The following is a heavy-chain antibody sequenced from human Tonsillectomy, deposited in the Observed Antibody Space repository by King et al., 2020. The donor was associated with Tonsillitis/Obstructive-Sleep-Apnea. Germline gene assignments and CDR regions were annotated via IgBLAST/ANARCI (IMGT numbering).Heavy chain of an antibody. Sequence: LVQSGAEVKKPGSSVKVSCKASGGTFSSYAISWVRQAPGQGLEWMGGIIPIFGTANYAQKFQGRVTITADESTSTAYMELSSLRSEDTAVYYCANARLPSRITMVQGVINHYYYYMDVWGKGTPVTVSS. J-gene: IGHJ6*03. CDR3: ANARLPSRITMVQGVINHYYYYMDV. D-gene: IGHD3-10*01. CDR2: IIPIFGTA. V-gene: IGHV1-69*01. CDR1: GGTFSSYA.